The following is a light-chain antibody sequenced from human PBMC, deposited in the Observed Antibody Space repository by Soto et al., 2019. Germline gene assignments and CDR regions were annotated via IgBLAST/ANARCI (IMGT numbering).Light chain of an antibody. J-gene: IGKJ5*01. V-gene: IGKV1-39*01. Sequence: IPLTQSPSSLSASVGDRVTITCRASQSISSYLNWYQQKPGKAPKLLIFAASSLQSGVPSRFSGSGSGTDFTLTISSLQPEDFATYYCQQSYSTSITFGQGTRLEIK. CDR1: QSISSY. CDR3: QQSYSTSIT. CDR2: AAS.